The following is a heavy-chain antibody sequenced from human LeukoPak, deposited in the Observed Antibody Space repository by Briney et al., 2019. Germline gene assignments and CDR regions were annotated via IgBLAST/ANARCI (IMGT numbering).Heavy chain of an antibody. V-gene: IGHV1-18*01. CDR3: ARDRAAAGTEDWFDP. J-gene: IGHJ5*02. Sequence: ASVKVSCKASGYTFTSYGISWVRQAPGQGLEWMGWISAYNGNTNYAQKLQGRVTMTTDTSTSTAYMELRSLRSDDTAMYYCARDRAAAGTEDWFDPWGQGTLVTVSS. D-gene: IGHD6-13*01. CDR1: GYTFTSYG. CDR2: ISAYNGNT.